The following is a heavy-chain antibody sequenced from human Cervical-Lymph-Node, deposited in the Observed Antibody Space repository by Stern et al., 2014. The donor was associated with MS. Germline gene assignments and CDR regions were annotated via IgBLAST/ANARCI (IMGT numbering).Heavy chain of an antibody. D-gene: IGHD3-10*01. Sequence: QVQLQESGPGLVKPSETLSLTCTVSGGSISSYYWSWIRQPPGKGLEWIGYIYYSGSTTSNPSLKSRVPISVDTSKNQFSLKLSSVTAADTAVYYCARVPPKYFPSHYYYGMDVWGQGTTVTVSS. V-gene: IGHV4-59*01. CDR1: GGSISSYY. J-gene: IGHJ6*02. CDR3: ARVPPKYFPSHYYYGMDV. CDR2: IYYSGST.